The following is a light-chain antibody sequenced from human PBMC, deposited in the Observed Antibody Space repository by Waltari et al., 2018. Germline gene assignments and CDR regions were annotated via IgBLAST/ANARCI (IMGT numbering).Light chain of an antibody. Sequence: QSTLTQPPSVSGAPGQRVTISCVGGSSNIGSHYDVHWYQQIPGKAPKLLIFGNNNRPSGVPARFSGSKSGTSASLAITGLQADDEADYYCQSFDIRLTAWVFGGGTKVIVL. CDR3: QSFDIRLTAWV. V-gene: IGLV1-40*01. CDR1: SSNIGSHYD. J-gene: IGLJ3*02. CDR2: GNN.